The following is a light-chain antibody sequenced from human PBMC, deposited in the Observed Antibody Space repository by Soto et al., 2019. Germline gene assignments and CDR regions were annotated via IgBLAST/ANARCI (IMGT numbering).Light chain of an antibody. Sequence: DIQMTQSPSTLSASVGDRVTISCRASQSISSYLAWYHQKPGKAPKLLIYAASSLHSGVPSRFSGSGSGTDFTLTISSLQPEDFATYYCQQCYSTPVTFGQGTKVDIK. J-gene: IGKJ1*01. CDR2: AAS. CDR1: QSISSY. CDR3: QQCYSTPVT. V-gene: IGKV1-39*01.